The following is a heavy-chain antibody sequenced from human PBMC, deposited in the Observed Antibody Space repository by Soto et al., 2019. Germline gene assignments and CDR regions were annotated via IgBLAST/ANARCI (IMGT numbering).Heavy chain of an antibody. CDR2: INSDGSSI. V-gene: IGHV3-74*01. CDR3: ARETGYSSGWRQDY. Sequence: GGSLRLSCAASGFTFISYWMHWVRQAPGKGLVWVSRINSDGSSISYADSVKGRFTISRDNAKNTLYLQMNSLRVEDTAVYYCARETGYSSGWRQDYWGQGTLVTVSS. CDR1: GFTFISYW. J-gene: IGHJ4*02. D-gene: IGHD6-19*01.